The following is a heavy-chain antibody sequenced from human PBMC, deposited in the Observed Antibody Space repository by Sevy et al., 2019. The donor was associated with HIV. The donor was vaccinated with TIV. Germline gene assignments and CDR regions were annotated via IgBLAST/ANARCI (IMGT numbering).Heavy chain of an antibody. V-gene: IGHV3-23*01. CDR2: ISGSGGST. Sequence: GGSLRLSCAASGFTFSSYAMSWVRQAPGKGLEWVSAISGSGGSTYYADSVKGRFTISRDNSKNTLYLQMNSLRAEDTAVYYCAKWPQGATGYYAFDYWGQGTLVTVSS. CDR3: AKWPQGATGYYAFDY. D-gene: IGHD3-9*01. CDR1: GFTFSSYA. J-gene: IGHJ4*02.